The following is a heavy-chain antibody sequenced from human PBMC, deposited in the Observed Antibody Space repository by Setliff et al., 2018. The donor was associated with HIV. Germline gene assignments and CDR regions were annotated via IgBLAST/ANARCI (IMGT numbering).Heavy chain of an antibody. CDR1: GYTFTNYD. CDR2: MNPNSGRA. V-gene: IGHV1-8*02. J-gene: IGHJ4*02. CDR3: ARGRLSWSPDF. Sequence: EASVKVSCKASGYTFTNYDINWVRQSPGQGLEWLGWMNPNSGRAGSAQMFQGRLTMTRDTSTSTAYMELSSLTSDDTAIYYCARGRLSWSPDFWGQGTQVTVSS.